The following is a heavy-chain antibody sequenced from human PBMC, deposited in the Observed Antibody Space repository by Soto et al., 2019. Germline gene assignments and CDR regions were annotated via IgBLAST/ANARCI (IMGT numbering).Heavy chain of an antibody. J-gene: IGHJ6*03. D-gene: IGHD3-9*01. CDR2: IKQDGSEK. CDR1: GSTFSSYW. CDR3: ARVKGGLRYFDWLLPGYYMDV. V-gene: IGHV3-7*01. Sequence: WGSLRLSCAASGSTFSSYWMSWVRQAPVKGLEWVANIKQDGSEKYYVDSVKGRFTISRDNAKNSLYLQMNSLRAEDTAVYYCARVKGGLRYFDWLLPGYYMDVWGKGTTVTVSS.